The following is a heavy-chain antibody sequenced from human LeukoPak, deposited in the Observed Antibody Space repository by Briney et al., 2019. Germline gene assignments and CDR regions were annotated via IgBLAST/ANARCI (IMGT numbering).Heavy chain of an antibody. CDR1: GFTFSSYS. CDR3: ATRVGATDLDY. D-gene: IGHD1-26*01. CDR2: ISSSSSYI. Sequence: GGSLRLSCAASGFTFSSYSMIWVRQAPGKGLEWVSAISSSSSYIYYADSVKGRFTISRDNAKNSLHLQMNSLRAEDTAVYYCATRVGATDLDYWGQGTLVTVSS. J-gene: IGHJ4*02. V-gene: IGHV3-21*01.